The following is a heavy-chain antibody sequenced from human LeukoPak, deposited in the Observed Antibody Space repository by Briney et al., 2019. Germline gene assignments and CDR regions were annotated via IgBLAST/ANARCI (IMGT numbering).Heavy chain of an antibody. CDR3: AKSKSGYFRFDL. CDR1: GFTFTNYA. J-gene: IGHJ5*02. V-gene: IGHV3-23*01. CDR2: ISASGGST. D-gene: IGHD3-3*01. Sequence: GGSLRLSCVASGFTFTNYAMSWVRRAPGKGLDWISSISASGGSTYYADSVKGRLTLSRDTSMNTLFLQMNNLTADDTAVYHCAKSKSGYFRFDLGGQGTLVAVSS.